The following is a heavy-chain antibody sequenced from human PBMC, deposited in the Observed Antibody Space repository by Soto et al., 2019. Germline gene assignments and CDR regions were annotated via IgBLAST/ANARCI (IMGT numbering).Heavy chain of an antibody. CDR3: TRNVIAVV. V-gene: IGHV3-49*02. J-gene: IGHJ4*02. Sequence: LRLSCAGSGFTFGTYSMSWVRQAPGKGLEWVGFIRSKAYGGTTEYAASVKGRFTISRDDSKSIAYLQMNSLKTEDTAVYYCTRNVIAVVWGQGTLVTVSS. CDR1: GFTFGTYS. D-gene: IGHD6-19*01. CDR2: IRSKAYGGTT.